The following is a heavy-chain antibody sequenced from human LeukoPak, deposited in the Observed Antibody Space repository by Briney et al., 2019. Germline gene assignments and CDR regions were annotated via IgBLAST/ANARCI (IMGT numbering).Heavy chain of an antibody. D-gene: IGHD3-16*01. J-gene: IGHJ4*02. CDR2: IYYSGST. CDR3: ARRGDLGLFDY. V-gene: IGHV4-31*03. Sequence: SETLSLTCTVSGGSISSGSYYWSWIRQHPGKGLEWIGYIYYSGSTYYNPSLKSRVTISVDTSKNQFSLKLSSVTAADTAVYYCARRGDLGLFDYWGQGTLVTVSS. CDR1: GGSISSGSYY.